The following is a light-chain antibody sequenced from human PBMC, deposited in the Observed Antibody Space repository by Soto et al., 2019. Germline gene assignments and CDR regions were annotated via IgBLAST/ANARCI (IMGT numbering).Light chain of an antibody. V-gene: IGKV3D-15*01. CDR2: GAS. CDR3: QHYNFWPHT. CDR1: QTVSNRY. J-gene: IGKJ2*01. Sequence: EIVLTQSPGTLSLSPGERATLSCRASQTVSNRYLAWYQQKPGQAPRLLIYGASNRATGIPARFSGSGSGTEFTLTIGSLQSEDVSVYFCQHYNFWPHTFGQGTKVDIK.